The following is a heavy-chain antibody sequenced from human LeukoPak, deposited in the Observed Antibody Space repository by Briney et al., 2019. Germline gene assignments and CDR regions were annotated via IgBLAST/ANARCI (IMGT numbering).Heavy chain of an antibody. J-gene: IGHJ4*02. CDR1: GFTCTSSA. CDR2: IVVGSGNT. D-gene: IGHD1-26*01. CDR3: AADGNSGSYPFDY. Sequence: GTSVKVSCKASGFTCTSSAVQWVRQARGQRLEWIGWIVVGSGNTNYAQKFQERVTITRDMSTSTAYMELSSLRSEDTAVYYCAADGNSGSYPFDYWGQGTLVTVSS. V-gene: IGHV1-58*01.